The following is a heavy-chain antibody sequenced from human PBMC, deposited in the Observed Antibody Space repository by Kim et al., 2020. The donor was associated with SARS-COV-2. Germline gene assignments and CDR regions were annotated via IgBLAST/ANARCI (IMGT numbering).Heavy chain of an antibody. Sequence: GGSLRLSCAASGFTFDDYAMHWVRQAPGKNLEWVSLISWDGSTTYYADSAKGRFTISRDNSKNSLYLQMNSLRIEDTALYYCAKDRGGSFSFHHWGQGTPVIVSS. CDR2: ISWDGSTT. CDR3: AKDRGGSFSFHH. V-gene: IGHV3-43*01. D-gene: IGHD1-26*01. J-gene: IGHJ1*01. CDR1: GFTFDDYA.